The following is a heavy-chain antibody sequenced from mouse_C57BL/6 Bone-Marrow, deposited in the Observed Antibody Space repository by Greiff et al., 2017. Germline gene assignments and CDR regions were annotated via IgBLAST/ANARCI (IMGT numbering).Heavy chain of an antibody. CDR1: GYTFTSYW. CDR3: ARGLGLFYWYFDV. Sequence: VQLVESGAELAKPGASVKLSCKASGYTFTSYWMHWVKQRPGQGLEWIGYINPSSGYTKYNQKFKDKATLTADKSSSTAYMQLSSLTYEDSAVYYCARGLGLFYWYFDVWGTGTTVTVSS. J-gene: IGHJ1*03. D-gene: IGHD4-1*01. CDR2: INPSSGYT. V-gene: IGHV1-7*01.